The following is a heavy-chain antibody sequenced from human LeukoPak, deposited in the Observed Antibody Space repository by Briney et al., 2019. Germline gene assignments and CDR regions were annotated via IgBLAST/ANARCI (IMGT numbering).Heavy chain of an antibody. D-gene: IGHD3-10*01. J-gene: IGHJ6*02. CDR2: ISSSGSTT. CDR3: ASTYCSGSYMPSPNVAGGMDV. Sequence: PGGSLRLFCAASGLTFSAYDMSWIRQAPGKGLEWVSYISSSGSTTYYADSVKGRFPISRDNANNSLYLQMNSLTAEATGVYYCASTYCSGSYMPSPNVAGGMDVGGQGTTVTVSS. V-gene: IGHV3-11*01. CDR1: GLTFSAYD.